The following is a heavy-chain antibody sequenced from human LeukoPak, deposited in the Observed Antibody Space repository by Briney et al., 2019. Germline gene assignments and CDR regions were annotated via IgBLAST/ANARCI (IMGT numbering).Heavy chain of an antibody. CDR1: GFTFSEYY. D-gene: IGHD3-10*01. Sequence: GGSLRLSCAASGFTFSEYYISWVRQAPGKGLDWVSYITVRGSPMMYADSVKGRFTISRDNAKNSLYLQMNSLRVEDSAVYYCATSERSYSASGTFDHWGLGTLVTVSS. J-gene: IGHJ4*02. CDR3: ATSERSYSASGTFDH. CDR2: ITVRGSPM. V-gene: IGHV3-11*01.